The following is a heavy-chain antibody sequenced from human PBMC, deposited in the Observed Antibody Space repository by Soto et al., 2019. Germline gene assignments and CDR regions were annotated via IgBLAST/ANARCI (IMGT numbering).Heavy chain of an antibody. CDR2: ISGSGGGT. CDR3: AKFGMATTKRSPPYYIDY. Sequence: GGSMRLSCAASGFTFSSYAMSWVRQAPGKGLEWVSSISGSGGGTYYADSVKGRFTFSRDNSKNTLYLQMNSLRAEDTAVYYCAKFGMATTKRSPPYYIDYWGQGALVTVSS. CDR1: GFTFSSYA. J-gene: IGHJ4*02. V-gene: IGHV3-23*01. D-gene: IGHD1-1*01.